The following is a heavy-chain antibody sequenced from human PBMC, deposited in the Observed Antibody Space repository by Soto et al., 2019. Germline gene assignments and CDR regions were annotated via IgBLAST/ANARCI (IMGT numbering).Heavy chain of an antibody. CDR3: ARENSGYSSGWYYFDY. D-gene: IGHD6-19*01. CDR2: IYYSGST. V-gene: IGHV4-61*01. CDR1: GGSVSSGSYY. J-gene: IGHJ4*02. Sequence: SETLSLTCTVSGGSVSSGSYYWSWIRQPPGKGLEWIGYIYYSGSTNYNPSLKSRVTISVDTSKNQFSLKLSSVTAADTAVYYCARENSGYSSGWYYFDYWGQGTLVTVSS.